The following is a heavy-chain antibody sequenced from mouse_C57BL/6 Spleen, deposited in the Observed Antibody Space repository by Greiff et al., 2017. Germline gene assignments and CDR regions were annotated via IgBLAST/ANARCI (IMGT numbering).Heavy chain of an antibody. Sequence: VQLKQSGPELVKPGASVKIPCKASGYTFTDYNMDWVKQSHGKSLEWIGDINPNNGGTNYNQKFKGKATLTVDKSSSTAYMELRSLTSEDTAVYYCAREGRAMDYWGQGTSVTVSS. J-gene: IGHJ4*01. V-gene: IGHV1-18*01. CDR1: GYTFTDYN. CDR2: INPNNGGT. CDR3: AREGRAMDY.